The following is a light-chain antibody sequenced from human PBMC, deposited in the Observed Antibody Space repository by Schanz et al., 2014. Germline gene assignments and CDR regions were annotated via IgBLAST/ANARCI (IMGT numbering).Light chain of an antibody. CDR3: QQYGSSPLT. Sequence: EIVLTQSPGTLSLSPGERATLSCRASQTVDSTYLAWYQQKPGQAPRILIFAASSRATGIPDRFSGSGSGTDFTLTISRLEPEDFAVYYCQQYGSSPLTFGAGTKVDIK. J-gene: IGKJ4*01. CDR1: QTVDSTY. V-gene: IGKV3-20*01. CDR2: AAS.